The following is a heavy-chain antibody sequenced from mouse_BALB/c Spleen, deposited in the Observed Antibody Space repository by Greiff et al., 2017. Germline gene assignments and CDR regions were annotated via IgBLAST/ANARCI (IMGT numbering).Heavy chain of an antibody. CDR2: IYPGDGDT. V-gene: IGHV1-80*01. D-gene: IGHD2-3*01. CDR1: GYAFSSYW. CDR3: ARVDGYYVPFAY. Sequence: QVQLQQSGAELVRPGSSVKISCKASGYAFSSYWMNWVKQRPGQGLEWIGQIYPGDGDTNYNGKFKGKATLTADKSSSTAYMQLSSLTSEDSAVYFCARVDGYYVPFAYWGQGTLVTVSA. J-gene: IGHJ3*01.